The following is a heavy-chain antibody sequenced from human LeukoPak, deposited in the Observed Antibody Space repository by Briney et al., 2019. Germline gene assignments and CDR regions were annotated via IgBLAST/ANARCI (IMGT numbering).Heavy chain of an antibody. V-gene: IGHV3-21*01. D-gene: IGHD6-19*01. J-gene: IGHJ4*02. CDR1: GFTFSSYD. Sequence: YPGGSLRLSCAVFGFTFSSYDMNWVRQAPGKGLEWVSSISSSSNYIHYADSVKGRFTISRDNAKNSLYLQMNSLRAEDTAVYFCARGTLGAWGWWGQGTLATVSA. CDR2: ISSSSNYI. CDR3: ARGTLGAWGW.